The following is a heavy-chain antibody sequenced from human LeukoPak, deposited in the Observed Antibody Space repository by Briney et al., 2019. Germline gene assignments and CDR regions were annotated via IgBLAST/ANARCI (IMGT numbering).Heavy chain of an antibody. Sequence: GGSLRLSCAASGFTVSSNYMSWVRQAPGKGLEWVSVIYSGGSTYYADSVKGRFTISRDNSKNTLYLQMNSLRAEDTAVYYCARERSTKKNYYYDMDVWGQGTTVTVSS. CDR2: IYSGGST. V-gene: IGHV3-66*01. J-gene: IGHJ6*02. CDR1: GFTVSSNY. CDR3: ARERSTKKNYYYDMDV.